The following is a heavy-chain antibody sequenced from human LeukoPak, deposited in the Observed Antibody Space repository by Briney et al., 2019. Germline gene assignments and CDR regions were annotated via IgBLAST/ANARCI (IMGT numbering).Heavy chain of an antibody. CDR3: ARDVKGDGYNDY. Sequence: SETLSLTCTVSGGSIGSYYWSWIRQPPGKGLEWIGHIHYSGSTNYNPSLKSRVTISVDTSKNQFSLKLSSVTAADTAVYYCARDVKGDGYNDYWGQGTLVTVSS. V-gene: IGHV4-59*01. CDR1: GGSIGSYY. CDR2: IHYSGST. J-gene: IGHJ4*02. D-gene: IGHD5-24*01.